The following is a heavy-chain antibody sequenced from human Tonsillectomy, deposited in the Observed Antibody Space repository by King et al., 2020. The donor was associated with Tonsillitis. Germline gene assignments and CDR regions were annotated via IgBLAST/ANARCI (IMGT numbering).Heavy chain of an antibody. D-gene: IGHD2/OR15-2a*01. CDR3: ARARRSTSGGDFEY. CDR2: IIPILDIV. CDR1: GGSFSDYP. Sequence: VQLVESGAEVKKPGSSVTVSCRPSGGSFSDYPISWVRQAPGRGLEWMGRIIPILDIVNYAQRFQDKVTITADKSTSTAHMEVSSLRSEDTAVYYCARARRSTSGGDFEYWGQGTLVTVSS. J-gene: IGHJ4*02. V-gene: IGHV1-69*09.